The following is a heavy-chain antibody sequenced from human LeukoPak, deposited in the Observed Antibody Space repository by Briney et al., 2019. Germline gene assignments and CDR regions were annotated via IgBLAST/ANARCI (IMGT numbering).Heavy chain of an antibody. CDR3: ARDSGSYSSWFDP. CDR2: IYTSGST. CDR1: GGSISSGSYY. Sequence: KTSETLSLTCTVSGGSISSGSYYWSWIRQPAGKGLEWIGRIYTSGSTNYNPSLKSRVTISVDTSKNQFSLKLSSVTAADTAVYYCARDSGSYSSWFDPWGQGTLVTVSS. D-gene: IGHD1-26*01. J-gene: IGHJ5*02. V-gene: IGHV4-61*02.